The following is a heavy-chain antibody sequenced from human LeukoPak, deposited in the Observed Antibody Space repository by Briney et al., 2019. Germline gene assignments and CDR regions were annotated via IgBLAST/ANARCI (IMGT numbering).Heavy chain of an antibody. J-gene: IGHJ4*02. Sequence: GRSLRLSCAASGFTFSSYGMHWVRQAPGKGLEWVAVISYDGSNKYYADSVKGRFTISRDNSKNTLYLQINSLRAEDTAVYYCAKERSSSPIFDYWGQGTLVTVSS. CDR3: AKERSSSPIFDY. V-gene: IGHV3-30*18. CDR1: GFTFSSYG. CDR2: ISYDGSNK. D-gene: IGHD6-6*01.